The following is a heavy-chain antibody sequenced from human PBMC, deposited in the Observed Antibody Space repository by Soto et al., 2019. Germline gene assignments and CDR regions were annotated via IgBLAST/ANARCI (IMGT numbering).Heavy chain of an antibody. CDR1: GFTFSGYS. J-gene: IGHJ4*02. Sequence: GGSLRLSCAASGFTFSGYSVNWVRQAPGKGLEWVSYISSGSKTIYYADSVKGRFIVSRDNAQNSQYLQMNSLRDEDTAVYYCVREDILGVRSFDYWGQGTLVTVSS. CDR2: ISSGSKTI. D-gene: IGHD3-9*01. V-gene: IGHV3-48*02. CDR3: VREDILGVRSFDY.